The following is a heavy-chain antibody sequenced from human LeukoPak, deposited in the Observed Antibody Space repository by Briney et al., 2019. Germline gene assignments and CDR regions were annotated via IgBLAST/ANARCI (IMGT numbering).Heavy chain of an antibody. D-gene: IGHD6-19*01. CDR1: GFTFSSYA. Sequence: GGSLRLSCAASGFTFSSYAMSWVRQAPGRGLEWVSAISGSGGSTYYADSVKGRFTISRDNSKNTLYLQMNSLRAEHTAVYYCAKRGSSDWYSNSYYMDVWGKGNTITVSS. V-gene: IGHV3-23*01. J-gene: IGHJ6*03. CDR2: ISGSGGST. CDR3: AKRGSSDWYSNSYYMDV.